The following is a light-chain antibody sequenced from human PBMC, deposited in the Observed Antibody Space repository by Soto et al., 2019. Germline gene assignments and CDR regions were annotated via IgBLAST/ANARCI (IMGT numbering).Light chain of an antibody. V-gene: IGKV3-11*01. CDR1: QSVSSF. J-gene: IGKJ4*01. Sequence: EIVLTQSPDTLSLSPGERATLSCRASQSVSSFLDWYQQKPGQAPRLLIYDVSSRATGISTRFSGSGSGTEFTLNIISLEPEDFAVYFCQQRIIWPLTFGGGTKVEIK. CDR3: QQRIIWPLT. CDR2: DVS.